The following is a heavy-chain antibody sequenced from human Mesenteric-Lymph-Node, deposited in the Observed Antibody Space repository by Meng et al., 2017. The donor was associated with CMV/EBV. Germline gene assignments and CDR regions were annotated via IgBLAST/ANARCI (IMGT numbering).Heavy chain of an antibody. J-gene: IGHJ5*02. CDR2: MNPNSGNT. D-gene: IGHD3-3*01. Sequence: FTSYDINWLRQATGQGLEWMGWMNPNSGNTGYAQKFQGRVTMTRNTSISTAYMELSSLRSEDTAVYYCARGGLTIFGVVIEGDNWFDPWGQGTLVTVSS. V-gene: IGHV1-8*01. CDR1: FTSYD. CDR3: ARGGLTIFGVVIEGDNWFDP.